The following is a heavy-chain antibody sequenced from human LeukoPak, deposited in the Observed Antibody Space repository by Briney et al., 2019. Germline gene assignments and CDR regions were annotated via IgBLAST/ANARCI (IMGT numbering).Heavy chain of an antibody. CDR1: GFTFSSYS. Sequence: PGGSLRLSCAASGFTFSSYSMNWVRQAPGKGLEWVSSISSSSSYIYYADSVKGRFTISRDNAKNSLYLQMNSLRAEDTAVYYCARDYSITVRFDYWGQGTLVTVSS. CDR3: ARDYSITVRFDY. V-gene: IGHV3-21*01. D-gene: IGHD3-3*02. J-gene: IGHJ4*02. CDR2: ISSSSSYI.